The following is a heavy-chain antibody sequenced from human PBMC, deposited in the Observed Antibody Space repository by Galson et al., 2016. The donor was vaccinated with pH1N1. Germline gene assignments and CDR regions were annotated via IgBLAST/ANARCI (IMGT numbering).Heavy chain of an antibody. CDR3: TRDLGRLRYY. Sequence: SVKVSCKASGYTFTRYYLHWVRQAPGQGLEWMGVLDPTGGGTTYAQKFHSRLTMTRDTSTSTFSMELSSLKSEYTAVYYCTRDLGRLRYYWGQGTLVTVSS. J-gene: IGHJ4*02. CDR1: GYTFTRYY. V-gene: IGHV1-46*01. D-gene: IGHD1-26*01. CDR2: LDPTGGGT.